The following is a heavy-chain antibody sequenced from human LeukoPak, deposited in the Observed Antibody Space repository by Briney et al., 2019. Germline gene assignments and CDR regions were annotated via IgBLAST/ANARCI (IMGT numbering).Heavy chain of an antibody. V-gene: IGHV3-30*04. D-gene: IGHD1-26*01. Sequence: GRSLRLSCAASGFTFANYVTHWVRQAPGKGLEWVAVTSPDESLKFYGDSVKGRFTTSRDNSKNTMYLQMNNLREEDTAVYYCTRDPILGAPDYFDYWGQGTLVTVSS. J-gene: IGHJ4*02. CDR2: TSPDESLK. CDR1: GFTFANYV. CDR3: TRDPILGAPDYFDY.